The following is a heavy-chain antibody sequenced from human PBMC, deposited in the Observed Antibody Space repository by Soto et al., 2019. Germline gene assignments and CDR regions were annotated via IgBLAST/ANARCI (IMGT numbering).Heavy chain of an antibody. J-gene: IGHJ4*02. D-gene: IGHD6-19*01. CDR1: GGSISSSSYY. Sequence: SETLSLTCTVSGGSISSSSYYWGWIRQPPGKGLEWIGSIYYSGSTYYNPSLKSRVTISVDTSKNQFSLKLSSVTAADTAVYYCARAPMGVAAFDYWGQGTLVTVSS. CDR3: ARAPMGVAAFDY. V-gene: IGHV4-39*01. CDR2: IYYSGST.